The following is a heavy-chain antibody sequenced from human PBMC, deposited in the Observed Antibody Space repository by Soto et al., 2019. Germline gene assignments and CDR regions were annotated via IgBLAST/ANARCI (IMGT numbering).Heavy chain of an antibody. V-gene: IGHV3-23*01. J-gene: IGHJ6*02. Sequence: EEQLLESGGGLVQPGGSLRLSCVASGFTFSSYAMSWVRQAPGKGLEWVSAISGSGGVTYYPDSVKGRFTISRDNSRNTLYLQTNSLRAEDTAVYVCAKLGFVTVSYYGLDVWGQGTTVTVSS. CDR2: ISGSGGVT. D-gene: IGHD2-8*01. CDR3: AKLGFVTVSYYGLDV. CDR1: GFTFSSYA.